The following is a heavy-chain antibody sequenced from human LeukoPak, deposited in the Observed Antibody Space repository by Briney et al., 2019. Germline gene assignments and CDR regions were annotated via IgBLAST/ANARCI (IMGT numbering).Heavy chain of an antibody. D-gene: IGHD3-10*01. V-gene: IGHV3-30*03. CDR2: ISHDGSNK. Sequence: PGGSLRLSCAASGFPFSSYGMHWVRQAPGKGPEWVAVISHDGSNKYYEDSVKGRFTISRGNSKNTLYLQMNSLRAEDTAVYYCARDGALWSYYFDYWGQGTLVTVSS. CDR1: GFPFSSYG. CDR3: ARDGALWSYYFDY. J-gene: IGHJ4*02.